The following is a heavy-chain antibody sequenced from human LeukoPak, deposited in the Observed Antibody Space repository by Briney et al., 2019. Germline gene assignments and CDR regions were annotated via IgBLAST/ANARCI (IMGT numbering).Heavy chain of an antibody. J-gene: IGHJ5*02. D-gene: IGHD3-22*01. CDR3: ARSGWDYCDSSGPRSWFDP. CDR1: GGSISSGDYS. CDR2: IYHSGST. V-gene: IGHV4-30-2*01. Sequence: SETLSLTCAVSGGSISSGDYSWSWIRQPPGQGLEWIGYIYHSGSTYYNPSLKSRVTISVDRSKNQFSLKLTSVTAADTAVYYCARSGWDYCDSSGPRSWFDPWGQGTLVTVSS.